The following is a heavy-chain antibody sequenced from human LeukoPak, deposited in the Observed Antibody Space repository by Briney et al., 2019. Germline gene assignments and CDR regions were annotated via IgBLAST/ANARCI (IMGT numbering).Heavy chain of an antibody. CDR1: GFTFSSHA. V-gene: IGHV3-30*04. Sequence: PGGSLRLSCAASGFTFSSHAIHWVRQPPGKGLEWVAVISYGGTYKYYADSEKGRFTVSRDNSKNTLYLQMNSLTTEGTAVYYCARDPHSSGWRNYFDFWGQGTLATVSS. CDR3: ARDPHSSGWRNYFDF. J-gene: IGHJ4*02. CDR2: ISYGGTYK. D-gene: IGHD6-19*01.